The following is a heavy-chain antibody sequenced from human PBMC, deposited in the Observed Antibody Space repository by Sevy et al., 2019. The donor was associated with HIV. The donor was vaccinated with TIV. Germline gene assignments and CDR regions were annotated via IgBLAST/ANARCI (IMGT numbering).Heavy chain of an antibody. Sequence: ASVKVSCKASGYTFTSYDINWVRQATGQGLEWMGWMNPNIGNTGYAQKFQGRDTMTRNTSISTAYMELSSLRSEDTVVYCSARDYYYGSGSHPSQYYYYGMDVWGEGTTVSVSS. CDR3: ARDYYYGSGSHPSQYYYYGMDV. V-gene: IGHV1-8*01. J-gene: IGHJ6*04. D-gene: IGHD3-10*01. CDR1: GYTFTSYD. CDR2: MNPNIGNT.